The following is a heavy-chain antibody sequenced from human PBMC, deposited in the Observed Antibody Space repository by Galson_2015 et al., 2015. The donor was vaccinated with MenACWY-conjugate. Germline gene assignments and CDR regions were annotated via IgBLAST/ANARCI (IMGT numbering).Heavy chain of an antibody. J-gene: IGHJ5*02. D-gene: IGHD3-3*01. CDR1: GFTFSSYS. CDR2: ISSGSSTI. V-gene: IGHV3-48*04. Sequence: SLRLSCAASGFTFSSYSMNWVRQAPGKGLEWVSYISSGSSTIYYADSVKGRFIISRDNAKNSLYLQMNGLRAEDTAVYYCARVPLIGVVATVLQGLWSHLYQQRIQLGATGPW. CDR3: ARVPLIGVVATVLQGLWSHLYQQRIQLGATGP.